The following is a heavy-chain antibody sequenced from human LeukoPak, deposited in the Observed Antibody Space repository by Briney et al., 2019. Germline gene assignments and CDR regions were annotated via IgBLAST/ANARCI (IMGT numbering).Heavy chain of an antibody. Sequence: ASVRVSCKASGYTFTSYDINWVRQAPGQGLEWMGWMNPNSGNTGYAQKFQGRVTVTRNTSISTAYMELSSLRSEDTAVYYCAVNAKPDDYGGNFAEYWGQGTLVTVSS. J-gene: IGHJ4*02. D-gene: IGHD4-23*01. CDR2: MNPNSGNT. CDR1: GYTFTSYD. V-gene: IGHV1-8*01. CDR3: AVNAKPDDYGGNFAEY.